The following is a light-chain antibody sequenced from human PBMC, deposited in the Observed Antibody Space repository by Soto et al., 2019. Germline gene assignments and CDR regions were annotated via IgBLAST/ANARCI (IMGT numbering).Light chain of an antibody. Sequence: AIRMTQSPSSISASTGDRVTITCRASQGISSFLAWYQQKPGKAPKLLIYAAATLQRGAPSRFSASGSGTDFTITISRLKSEDFATYFCQQYLSYPYTFGQGTKLEI. CDR1: QGISSF. CDR3: QQYLSYPYT. CDR2: AAA. J-gene: IGKJ2*01. V-gene: IGKV1-8*01.